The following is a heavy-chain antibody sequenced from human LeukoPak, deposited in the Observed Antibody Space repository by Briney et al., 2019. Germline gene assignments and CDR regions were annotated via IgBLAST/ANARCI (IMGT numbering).Heavy chain of an antibody. CDR3: VGEYRNSGGRFDF. D-gene: IGHD3-16*01. J-gene: IGHJ4*02. CDR2: VWSDGKTK. V-gene: IGHV3-33*01. CDR1: GFSISDCF. Sequence: GGSLRPSCAASGFSISDCFMHWVRQTPDKGLEWVAIVWSDGKTKFYGESMQGRFTISRDNSKNTVYLQMSSVRVDDTAIYFCVGEYRNSGGRFDFWGQGTLVTVSS.